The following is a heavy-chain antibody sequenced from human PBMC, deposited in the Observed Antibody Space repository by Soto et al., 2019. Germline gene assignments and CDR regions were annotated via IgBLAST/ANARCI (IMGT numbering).Heavy chain of an antibody. V-gene: IGHV4-59*08. Sequence: SETLSLTCTVSGGSISSHYWSWIRQPPGKGLEWIGYIHHSGSTRYNPSFKSRIAISVDTSKNQFSLRLSSVTAADTAVYFCAGPSTAARQDYYYYMGVWDKGTTVTVSS. J-gene: IGHJ6*03. CDR3: AGPSTAARQDYYYYMGV. D-gene: IGHD6-6*01. CDR1: GGSISSHY. CDR2: IHHSGST.